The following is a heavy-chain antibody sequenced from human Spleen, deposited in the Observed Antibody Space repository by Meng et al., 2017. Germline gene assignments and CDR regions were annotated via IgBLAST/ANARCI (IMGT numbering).Heavy chain of an antibody. CDR3: TIYIRGHI. V-gene: IGHV3-73*01. J-gene: IGHJ3*02. CDR2: IGSTRKNYAT. Sequence: GESLKISCVVSGVTISGSDIHWVRQASGKGLEWVGRIGSTRKNYATAYAASMRGKFTISRDDSRNTAYLQMNSLKTEDSAVYYCTIYIRGHIWGQGTMVTVSS. D-gene: IGHD6-19*01. CDR1: GVTISGSD.